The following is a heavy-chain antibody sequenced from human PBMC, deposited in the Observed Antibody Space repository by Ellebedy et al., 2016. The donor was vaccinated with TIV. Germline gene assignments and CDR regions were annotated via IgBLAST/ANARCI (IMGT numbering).Heavy chain of an antibody. CDR2: TRNKANSYTT. CDR3: ARTFFH. J-gene: IGHJ4*02. D-gene: IGHD3-3*01. V-gene: IGHV3-72*01. CDR1: GFTFHDHA. Sequence: GESLKISXAAAGFTFHDHAMHWVRQAPGKGLEWVGRTRNKANSYTTEYAASVKGRFTISRDDSKNLLYLQMNSLKTEDTAVYYCARTFFHWGQGTLVTVSS.